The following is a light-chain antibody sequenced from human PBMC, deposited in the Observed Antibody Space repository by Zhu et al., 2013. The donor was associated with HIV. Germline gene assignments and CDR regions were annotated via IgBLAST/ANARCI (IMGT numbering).Light chain of an antibody. CDR1: QSISSNY. V-gene: IGKV3-20*01. CDR2: RTS. CDR3: QQSKT. Sequence: EVVLTQSPATLSVSPGERVTLSCRASQSISSNYLAWYQQKPGQPPRLLIYRTSTRATGIPDRFSGSGSGTDFTLTISRLEPEDFAVYYCQQSKTFGGGTKVEDQT. J-gene: IGKJ4*01.